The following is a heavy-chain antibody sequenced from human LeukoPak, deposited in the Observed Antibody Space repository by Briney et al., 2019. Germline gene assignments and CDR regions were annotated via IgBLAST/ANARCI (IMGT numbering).Heavy chain of an antibody. D-gene: IGHD6-6*01. CDR1: GGTFNRYG. J-gene: IGHJ6*03. V-gene: IGHV1-69*05. CDR3: ATTGQLVPDYYHYYMDV. CDR2: IIPFLGTP. Sequence: ASVKVSCEASGGTFNRYGFTWVRQAPGQGLEWMGGIIPFLGTPNYAQKFQGRVTITTDESTSTAYMEVSSLTSEDTAVYYCATTGQLVPDYYHYYMDVWGLGTTVTVSS.